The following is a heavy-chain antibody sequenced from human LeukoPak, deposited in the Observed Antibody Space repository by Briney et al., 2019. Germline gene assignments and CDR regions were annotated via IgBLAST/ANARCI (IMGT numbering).Heavy chain of an antibody. J-gene: IGHJ4*02. CDR2: INPNSGGT. V-gene: IGHV1-2*02. CDR1: GYTFTGYY. CDR3: ARDRCSSTSCYPFDY. Sequence: ASAKVSCKASGYTFTGYYMHWVRQAPGQGLEWMGWINPNSGGTNYAQKFQGRVTMTRDTSISTAYMELSRLRSGDTAVYYCARDRCSSTSCYPFDYWGQGTLVTVSS. D-gene: IGHD2-2*01.